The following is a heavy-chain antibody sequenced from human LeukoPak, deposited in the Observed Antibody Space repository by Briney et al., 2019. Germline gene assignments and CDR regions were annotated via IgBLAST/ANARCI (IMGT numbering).Heavy chain of an antibody. CDR2: IHNSGSF. Sequence: SETLSLTCTVSGASISSFYWSWIRQPPGKELEWIGYIHNSGSFNYNPSLKSRVTISLDTSKNQFSLKLSSVTAADTAVYYCAGHHPRNTVDFWGQGTLVTVSS. CDR3: AGHHPRNTVDF. J-gene: IGHJ4*02. D-gene: IGHD2/OR15-2a*01. CDR1: GASISSFY. V-gene: IGHV4-59*08.